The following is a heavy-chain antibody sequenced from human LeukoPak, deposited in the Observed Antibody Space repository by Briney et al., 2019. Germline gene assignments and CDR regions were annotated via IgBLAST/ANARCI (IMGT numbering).Heavy chain of an antibody. V-gene: IGHV4-38-2*02. CDR2: IDDKGLT. D-gene: IGHD6-19*01. CDR1: GYSMRNVFF. Sequence: PSETLSITCSVSGYSMRNVFFWGWIRQPPGKGLEWLGSIDDKGLTHYNPSLQSRVSISVDTSNNQFSLRVRSVTAADTAVYYCGTGGNIAVAGVLHWGQGALVTVYS. J-gene: IGHJ4*02. CDR3: GTGGNIAVAGVLH.